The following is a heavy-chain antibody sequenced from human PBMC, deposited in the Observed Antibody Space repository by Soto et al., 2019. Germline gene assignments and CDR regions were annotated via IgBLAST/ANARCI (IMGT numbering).Heavy chain of an antibody. Sequence: SETLSLTCTVSGGSISSYYWSWIRQPAGKGLEWIGRIYTSGSTNYNPSLKSRVTMSVDTSKNQFSLKLSSVTAADTAVYYCARENYDFWSGYYTQEGMDVWGQGTTVTVSS. J-gene: IGHJ6*02. CDR3: ARENYDFWSGYYTQEGMDV. CDR2: IYTSGST. V-gene: IGHV4-4*07. D-gene: IGHD3-3*01. CDR1: GGSISSYY.